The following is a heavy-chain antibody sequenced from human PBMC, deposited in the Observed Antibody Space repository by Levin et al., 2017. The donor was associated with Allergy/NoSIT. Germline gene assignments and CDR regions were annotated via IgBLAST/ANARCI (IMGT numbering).Heavy chain of an antibody. Sequence: GSLRLSCAVSGYSISSTYYWGWIRQPPGAGLEWIGSMLPSGATYYNPSLKSRVTISIDTSKNQFSLKLYSVTAADTAVYYCARIVGATSADYWGQGTLVTVSS. CDR3: ARIVGATSADY. CDR2: MLPSGAT. CDR1: GYSISSTYY. V-gene: IGHV4-38-2*01. D-gene: IGHD1-26*01. J-gene: IGHJ4*02.